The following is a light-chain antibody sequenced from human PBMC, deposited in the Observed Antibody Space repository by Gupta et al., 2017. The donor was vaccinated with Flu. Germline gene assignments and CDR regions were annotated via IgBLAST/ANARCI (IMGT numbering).Light chain of an antibody. CDR2: DAS. V-gene: IGKV3-11*01. CDR1: KSVSSY. J-gene: IGKJ2*02. Sequence: IVLTQSPATLSLSPGERSTLSCRASKSVSSYLAWYQQKPGQAPRLLIYDASNSAPGIPGSFSGGGDGKDFTHTSSCREYEACAGYYGQQRSSQCTFGQGTKLDIK. CDR3: QQRSSQCT.